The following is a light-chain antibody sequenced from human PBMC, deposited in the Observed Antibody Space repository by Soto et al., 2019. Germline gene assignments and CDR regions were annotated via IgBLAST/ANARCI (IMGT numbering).Light chain of an antibody. Sequence: EILLTQSPATLSLSPGERATLSCRASQSVSSYLAWYQQKPGQAPRLLIYDASNRATGIPARFSGSGSGTDFTLTISSLEPEDFAVYYCQQRSNWRGLTFGGGTKVDIK. CDR2: DAS. V-gene: IGKV3-11*01. CDR1: QSVSSY. CDR3: QQRSNWRGLT. J-gene: IGKJ4*01.